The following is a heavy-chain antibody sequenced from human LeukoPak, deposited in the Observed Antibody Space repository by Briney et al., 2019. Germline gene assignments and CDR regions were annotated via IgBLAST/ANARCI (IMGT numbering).Heavy chain of an antibody. CDR3: ARPYSSGWYDKGLFDI. J-gene: IGHJ3*02. CDR1: GYTFKNYG. V-gene: IGHV1-69*06. D-gene: IGHD6-19*01. Sequence: ASVKVSCKASGYTFKNYGISWVRQAPGQGLEWMGGIIPIFGTANYAQKFQGRVTITADKSTSTAYMELSSLRSEDTAVYYCARPYSSGWYDKGLFDIWGQGTMVTVSS. CDR2: IIPIFGTA.